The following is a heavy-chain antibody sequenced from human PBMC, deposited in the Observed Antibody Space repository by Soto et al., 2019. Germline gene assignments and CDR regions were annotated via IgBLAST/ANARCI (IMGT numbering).Heavy chain of an antibody. V-gene: IGHV1-69*12. CDR3: ARDGDPQSAFWSGPLGGGRFDP. J-gene: IGHJ5*02. CDR2: IVPMFGTA. Sequence: QVQLVQSGAEVKKPGSSVNVSCKTSGGTFGSSAVTWVRQAPGQGLEWLGGIVPMFGTANYAQKFQGRVTMTADESTITDYIELNSLKTDDPAVYYCARDGDPQSAFWSGPLGGGRFDPWGQGTLVTVSS. D-gene: IGHD3-3*01. CDR1: GGTFGSSA.